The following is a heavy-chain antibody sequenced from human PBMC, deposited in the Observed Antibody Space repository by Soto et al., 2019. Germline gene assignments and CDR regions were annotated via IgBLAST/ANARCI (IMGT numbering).Heavy chain of an antibody. CDR2: IYYSGST. CDR3: ARRWGPDFDY. Sequence: PSETLSLTCTVSGGSISSYYWSWIRQPPGKGLEWIGYIYYSGSTNYNPSLKSRVTISVDTSKNQFSLKLNSVTAADTAVYYCARRWGPDFDYWGQGTLVTVSS. J-gene: IGHJ4*02. V-gene: IGHV4-59*08. D-gene: IGHD3-16*01. CDR1: GGSISSYY.